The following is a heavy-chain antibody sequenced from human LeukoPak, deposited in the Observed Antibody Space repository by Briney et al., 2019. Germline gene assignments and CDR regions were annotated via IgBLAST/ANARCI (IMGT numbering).Heavy chain of an antibody. Sequence: GGSLRLSCAASGFTFSDYYMSWIRQAPGKGPEWVSAIRGGGGSAFYADSVKGRFTISRDNSKYTLFLQMNSLRAEDTAVYYCARDPNGDYIGAFDMWGQGTLVTVSS. J-gene: IGHJ4*02. D-gene: IGHD4-17*01. CDR3: ARDPNGDYIGAFDM. CDR2: IRGGGGSA. CDR1: GFTFSDYY. V-gene: IGHV3-23*01.